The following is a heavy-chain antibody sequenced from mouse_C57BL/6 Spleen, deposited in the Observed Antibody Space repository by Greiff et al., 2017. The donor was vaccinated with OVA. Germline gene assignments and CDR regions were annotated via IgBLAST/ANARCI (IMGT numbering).Heavy chain of an antibody. J-gene: IGHJ4*01. V-gene: IGHV1-64*01. CDR2: IHPNSGST. Sequence: QVQLQQPGAELVKPGASVKLSCKASGYTFTSYWMHWVKQRPGQGLEWIGMIHPNSGSTNYNEKLKSKATLTVDKSSSTAYMQLSSLTSEDSAVYYCAREVYYDYWAMDYWGQGTSVTVSS. CDR3: AREVYYDYWAMDY. D-gene: IGHD2-4*01. CDR1: GYTFTSYW.